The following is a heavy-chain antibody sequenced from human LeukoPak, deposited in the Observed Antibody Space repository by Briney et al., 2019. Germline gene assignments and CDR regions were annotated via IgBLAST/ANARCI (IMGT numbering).Heavy chain of an antibody. D-gene: IGHD3-16*01. V-gene: IGHV3-23*01. CDR2: ISGSGGRT. Sequence: GGSLRLSCAASGFTFSSYGMSWVRQAPGKGLEWVSAISGSGGRTFYADSVQGRFTISRDNYKNTLNLQMNSLRAEDTAVYYCANPRGAWGQGTLVTVSS. J-gene: IGHJ5*02. CDR3: ANPRGA. CDR1: GFTFSSYG.